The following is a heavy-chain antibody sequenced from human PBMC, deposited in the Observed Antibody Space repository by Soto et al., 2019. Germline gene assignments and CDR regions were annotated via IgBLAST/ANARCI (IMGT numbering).Heavy chain of an antibody. Sequence: PSETLSLTCTVSGGSISSGGYYWSWICQHPGKGLEWIGYIYYSGSTYHNPSLKSRVTISVDTSKNQFSLKLSSVTAADTAVYYCARDQSCSGGSCYRYYYYYGMDVWGQGTTVTVSS. CDR2: IYYSGST. D-gene: IGHD2-15*01. J-gene: IGHJ6*02. CDR3: ARDQSCSGGSCYRYYYYYGMDV. V-gene: IGHV4-31*03. CDR1: GGSISSGGYY.